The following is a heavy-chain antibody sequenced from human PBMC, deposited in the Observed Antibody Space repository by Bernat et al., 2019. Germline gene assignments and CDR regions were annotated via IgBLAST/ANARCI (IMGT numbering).Heavy chain of an antibody. D-gene: IGHD6-13*01. CDR1: GGSVISGSFY. V-gene: IGHV4-61*01. CDR3: ARGGSSNWSRYYLDY. Sequence: QVQLQESGPGLVKPSETLSLTCTVSGGSVISGSFYWSWIRQPPGKGLEWIGYIYYSGSTNYNPSLKSRVTISVDTSKNQFSLKLSAVTAADTAVYYCARGGSSNWSRYYLDYWGQGTLVTVSS. CDR2: IYYSGST. J-gene: IGHJ4*02.